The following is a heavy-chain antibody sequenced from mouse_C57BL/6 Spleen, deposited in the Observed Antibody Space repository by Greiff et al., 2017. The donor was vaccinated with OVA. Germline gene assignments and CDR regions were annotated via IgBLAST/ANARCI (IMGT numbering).Heavy chain of an antibody. CDR2: IDPSDSYT. CDR1: GYTFTSYW. CDR3: ARGVLLLRYYFDY. Sequence: QVQLQQPGAELVKPGASVKLSCKASGYTFTSYWMHWVKQRPGQGLEWIGEIDPSDSYTNYNQKFKGKSTLTVDKSSSTAYMQLSSLTSEDSAVYYCARGVLLLRYYFDYWGQGTTLTVSS. V-gene: IGHV1-69*01. J-gene: IGHJ2*01. D-gene: IGHD1-1*01.